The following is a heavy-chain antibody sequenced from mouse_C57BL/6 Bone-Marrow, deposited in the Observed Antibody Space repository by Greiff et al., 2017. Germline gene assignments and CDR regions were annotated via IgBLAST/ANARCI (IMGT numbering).Heavy chain of an antibody. CDR3: TRHSVTTVVARYFDV. Sequence: QVQLQQSGAELVRPGASVTLSCKASGYTFTDYEMHWVKQTPVHGLEWIGAIDPETGGTAYNQKFKGKAILTADKSSITAYMELRSLTSEDSAVYYCTRHSVTTVVARYFDVWGTGTTVTVSS. D-gene: IGHD1-1*01. CDR2: IDPETGGT. J-gene: IGHJ1*03. V-gene: IGHV1-15*01. CDR1: GYTFTDYE.